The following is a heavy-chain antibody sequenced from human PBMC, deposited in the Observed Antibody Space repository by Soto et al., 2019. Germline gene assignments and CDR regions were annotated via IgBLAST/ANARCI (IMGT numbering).Heavy chain of an antibody. J-gene: IGHJ6*02. V-gene: IGHV1-18*01. CDR2: ISAYNGNT. Sequence: ASVKVSCKASGYTFTSYGISWVRQAPGQGLEWMGWISAYNGNTNYAQKLQGRVTMTTDTSTSTAYMELRSLRSDDTAVYYCARPHGSRGYYSYYGMDVWGQGTTVTVSS. D-gene: IGHD3-22*01. CDR3: ARPHGSRGYYSYYGMDV. CDR1: GYTFTSYG.